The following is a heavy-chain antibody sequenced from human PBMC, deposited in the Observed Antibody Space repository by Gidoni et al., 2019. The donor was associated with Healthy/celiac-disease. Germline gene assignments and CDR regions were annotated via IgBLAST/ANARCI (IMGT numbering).Heavy chain of an antibody. V-gene: IGHV3-21*01. Sequence: EILLVESGGGLVKPGGSLRRSCAASGFTFSSYRMNWVRQAPGKGLEWVSSISSSSSYIYYADSVKGRFTISRDNAKNSLYLQMNSLRAEDTAVYYCARDLESDYYYYGMDVWGQGTTVTVSS. J-gene: IGHJ6*02. CDR3: ARDLESDYYYYGMDV. CDR1: GFTFSSYR. CDR2: ISSSSSYI.